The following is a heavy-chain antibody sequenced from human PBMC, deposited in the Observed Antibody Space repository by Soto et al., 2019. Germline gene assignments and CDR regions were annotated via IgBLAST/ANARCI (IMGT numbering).Heavy chain of an antibody. D-gene: IGHD3-10*01. CDR2: IYYSGST. J-gene: IGHJ6*02. CDR3: ARDRFPTLWFGEPYGMDV. CDR1: GGSISSGGYY. V-gene: IGHV4-31*03. Sequence: QVQLQESGPGLVKPSQTLSLTCTVSGGSISSGGYYWSWIRQHPGKGLEWIGYIYYSGSTYYNPSHKRRVTISVDTSKNHLSLKLSSVTAADTAVYYCARDRFPTLWFGEPYGMDVWGQGTTVTVSS.